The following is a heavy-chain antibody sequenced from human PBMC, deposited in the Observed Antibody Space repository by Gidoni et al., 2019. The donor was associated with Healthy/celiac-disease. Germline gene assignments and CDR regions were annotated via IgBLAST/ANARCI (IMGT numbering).Heavy chain of an antibody. CDR3: ARDHGGPIDY. Sequence: QVQLQESGPGLVKLSETLSLTCTVSGGSISSYYWSWIRQPPGKGLEWIGYLYYSGSTNYNPSLKSRVTISVDTSKNQFSLKLSSVNAADTAVYYCARDHGGPIDYWGQGTLVTVSS. CDR1: GGSISSYY. V-gene: IGHV4-59*01. J-gene: IGHJ4*02. CDR2: LYYSGST. D-gene: IGHD2-15*01.